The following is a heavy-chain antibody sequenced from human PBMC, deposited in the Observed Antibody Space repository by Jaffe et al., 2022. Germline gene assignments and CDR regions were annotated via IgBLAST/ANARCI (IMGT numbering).Heavy chain of an antibody. Sequence: EVQLVESGGGLVNPGGSLRLSCAASGLTFTNAYMSWVRQAPGKGLEWVGRIKSKADGGTTDYDAAVKGRFTISRDDSRNTLYLQMNSLKPEDTAVYYCTTDFWSGYYDTYYFEYWGQGTLVAVSS. CDR3: TTDFWSGYYDTYYFEY. CDR2: IKSKADGGTT. V-gene: IGHV3-15*05. J-gene: IGHJ4*02. D-gene: IGHD3-3*01. CDR1: GLTFTNAY.